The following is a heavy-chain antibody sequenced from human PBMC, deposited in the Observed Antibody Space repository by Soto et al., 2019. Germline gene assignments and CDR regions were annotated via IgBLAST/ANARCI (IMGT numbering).Heavy chain of an antibody. CDR2: INGDGSIT. CDR3: GRGGDPISAAAMDV. D-gene: IGHD6-13*01. CDR1: GFTFSTYW. Sequence: GGSLRLSCAVSGFTFSTYWMHWVRQAPGKGLVWVSRINGDGSITSYADSVKGRFTISRDNAKNTLYLQLNSLRAEDTAVYYCGRGGDPISAAAMDVWGQGTTVTVSS. J-gene: IGHJ6*02. V-gene: IGHV3-74*01.